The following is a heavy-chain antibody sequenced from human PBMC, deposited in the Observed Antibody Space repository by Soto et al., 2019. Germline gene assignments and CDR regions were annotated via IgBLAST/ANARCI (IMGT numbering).Heavy chain of an antibody. CDR2: ISYDGSNK. Sequence: GGSPRLSCAASGFTFSSYAMHWVRQAPGKGLEWVAVISYDGSNKYYADSVKGRFTISRDNSKNTLYLQMNSLRAEDTAVYYCARDGYDILTGYYITPFDYWGQGTLVTVSS. D-gene: IGHD3-9*01. CDR3: ARDGYDILTGYYITPFDY. V-gene: IGHV3-30-3*01. CDR1: GFTFSSYA. J-gene: IGHJ4*02.